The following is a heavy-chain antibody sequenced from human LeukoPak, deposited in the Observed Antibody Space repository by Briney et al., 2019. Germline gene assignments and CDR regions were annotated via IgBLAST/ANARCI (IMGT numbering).Heavy chain of an antibody. D-gene: IGHD3-10*01. CDR2: IYYRGST. V-gene: IGHV4-59*01. Sequence: SETLSLTCTVSGGSISSYYWSWIRQPPGKGLEWIGYIYYRGSTNYNPSLKSRVTISVDTSKNQFSLKLSSVTAADTAVYYCARGHMVRGVIQDYYFDYWGQGTLVTVSS. J-gene: IGHJ4*02. CDR3: ARGHMVRGVIQDYYFDY. CDR1: GGSISSYY.